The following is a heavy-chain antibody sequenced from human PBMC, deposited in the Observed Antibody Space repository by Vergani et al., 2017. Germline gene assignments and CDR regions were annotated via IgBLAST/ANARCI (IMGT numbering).Heavy chain of an antibody. CDR1: GFTFSSYW. Sequence: EVQLVESGGGLVQPGGSLRLSCAASGFTFSSYWMHWVRQAPGKGLVWVSRINSDGSSTSYADSVKGRFTISRDNAKNTLYLQMNSLRAEDTAVYYCAREWYSSGWQDAVDIWGQGTMVTVSS. CDR2: INSDGSST. V-gene: IGHV3-74*01. J-gene: IGHJ3*02. D-gene: IGHD6-19*01. CDR3: AREWYSSGWQDAVDI.